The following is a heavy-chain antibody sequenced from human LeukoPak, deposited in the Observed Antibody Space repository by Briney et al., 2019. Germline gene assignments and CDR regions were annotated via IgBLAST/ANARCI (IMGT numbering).Heavy chain of an antibody. CDR3: ARDVRSGDYGDYSNWFDP. Sequence: ASVKVSCKASGYTFTSYAMHWVRQAPGQRLEWMGWINDGNGNTKYSQKFQGRVTITRDTSASTAYMELSSLRSEDTAVYYCARDVRSGDYGDYSNWFDPWGQGTLVTVSS. V-gene: IGHV1-3*01. CDR2: INDGNGNT. J-gene: IGHJ5*02. D-gene: IGHD4-17*01. CDR1: GYTFTSYA.